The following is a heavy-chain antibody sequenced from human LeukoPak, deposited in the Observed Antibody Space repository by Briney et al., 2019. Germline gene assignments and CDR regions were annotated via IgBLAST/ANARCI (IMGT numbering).Heavy chain of an antibody. V-gene: IGHV3-74*01. Sequence: QPGGFLRLSCAASGFTFSSYWMHWVRQAPGKGLVWVSRINSDGSSTSYADSVKGRFTISRDNAKNTLYLQMNSLRAEDTAVYYCARAQYSYGHYYFDYWGQGTLVTVSS. CDR1: GFTFSSYW. CDR3: ARAQYSYGHYYFDY. D-gene: IGHD5-18*01. J-gene: IGHJ4*02. CDR2: INSDGSST.